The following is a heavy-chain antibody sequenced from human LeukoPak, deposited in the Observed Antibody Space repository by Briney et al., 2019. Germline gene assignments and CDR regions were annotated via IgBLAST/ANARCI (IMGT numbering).Heavy chain of an antibody. V-gene: IGHV4-59*01. CDR2: IYYSGST. J-gene: IGHJ4*02. D-gene: IGHD1-26*01. Sequence: SETLSLTCTVSGGSISSYYWSWIRQPPGKGLEWIGYIYYSGSTNYNPSLKSRVTISVDTSKNQFSLKLSSVTAADTAVYYCARSVGATTPFHFWGQGTLVTVSS. CDR3: ARSVGATTPFHF. CDR1: GGSISSYY.